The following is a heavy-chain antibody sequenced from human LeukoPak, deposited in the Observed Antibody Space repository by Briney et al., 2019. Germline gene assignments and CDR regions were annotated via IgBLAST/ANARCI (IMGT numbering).Heavy chain of an antibody. Sequence: ASVKVSCKPSGYTFTGFYIHWVRQAPGQGLEWMGWISPNSGGTDYAQRFQGRVTMTRDTSISTAYMELSSLRSDDTAVYYCAIQPWGSGNNWYFDLWGRGTLVTVSS. J-gene: IGHJ2*01. CDR1: GYTFTGFY. V-gene: IGHV1-2*02. CDR3: AIQPWGSGNNWYFDL. D-gene: IGHD7-27*01. CDR2: ISPNSGGT.